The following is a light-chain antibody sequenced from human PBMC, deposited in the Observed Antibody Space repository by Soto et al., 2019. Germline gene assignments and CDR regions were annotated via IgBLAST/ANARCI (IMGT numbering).Light chain of an antibody. CDR1: QTINKN. V-gene: IGKV1-39*01. J-gene: IGKJ2*01. Sequence: DIQMTQSPTSLSASVGDRVTITCRASQTINKNLNWYRHKLGKAPELLIYDASDSQAGVPSRFSGSGSGTDFTLIISGLQPEDFATYYCQQSYNSPYTVGQGTKVDIK. CDR3: QQSYNSPYT. CDR2: DAS.